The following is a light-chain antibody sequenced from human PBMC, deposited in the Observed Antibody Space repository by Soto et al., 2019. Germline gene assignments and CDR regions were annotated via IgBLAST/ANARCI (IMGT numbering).Light chain of an antibody. J-gene: IGLJ1*01. CDR2: DVN. V-gene: IGLV2-14*03. Sequence: QSALTQPASVSGSPGQSITISCTGTSSDVGGYNYVSWYQHHPGKAPKLMIYDVNNRPSGVSNRFSGSKSGNTASLTISGLQAEDEADCFCCSYTTSSTPYVFGTGTKLTVL. CDR1: SSDVGGYNY. CDR3: CSYTTSSTPYV.